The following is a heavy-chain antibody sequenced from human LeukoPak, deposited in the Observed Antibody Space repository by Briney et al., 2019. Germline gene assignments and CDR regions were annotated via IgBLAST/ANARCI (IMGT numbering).Heavy chain of an antibody. CDR3: ARDGKDSSGWYYYYYYMDV. CDR2: ISAYNGNT. D-gene: IGHD6-19*01. Sequence: ASVKVSCKASGYTFTSYGISWVRQAPGQGLEWMGWISAYNGNTNYAQKLQGRVTMTTDTSTSTAYMELRSLRSDDTAVYYCARDGKDSSGWYYYYYYMDVWGKGTTVTVSS. CDR1: GYTFTSYG. J-gene: IGHJ6*03. V-gene: IGHV1-18*01.